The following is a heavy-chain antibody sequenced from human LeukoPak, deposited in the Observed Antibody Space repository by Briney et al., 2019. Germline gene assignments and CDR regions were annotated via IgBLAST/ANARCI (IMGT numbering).Heavy chain of an antibody. V-gene: IGHV3-23*01. CDR1: GFTLSSYP. CDR2: TSSSDAST. Sequence: PGGSLRLSYAASGFTLSSYPMSWVRQAPGKGREWVSATSSSDASTYYASSVRGPSTDSRDNSHNTLNCHMNSLRAEGAAVYYCAKAPGTSCSGVFCYPFDSWGQGTLVTVSS. D-gene: IGHD2-15*01. J-gene: IGHJ4*02. CDR3: AKAPGTSCSGVFCYPFDS.